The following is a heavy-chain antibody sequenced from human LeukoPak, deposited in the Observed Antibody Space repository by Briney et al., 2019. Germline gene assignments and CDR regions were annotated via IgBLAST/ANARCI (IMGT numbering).Heavy chain of an antibody. CDR1: GYSFTSYW. J-gene: IGHJ4*02. V-gene: IGHV5-51*01. Sequence: GESLKTSCKGSGYSFTSYWIGWVRQMPGKGLEWMGAIYPGDSDTRYSPSFQGQVTIAVDKSISTAYLQWGSLEASDTAMYFCARSGSSSLRSIDYWGRGTLVTVSS. CDR2: IYPGDSDT. CDR3: ARSGSSSLRSIDY. D-gene: IGHD2-15*01.